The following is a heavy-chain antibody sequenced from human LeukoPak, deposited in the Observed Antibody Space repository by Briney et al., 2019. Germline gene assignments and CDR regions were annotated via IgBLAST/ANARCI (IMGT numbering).Heavy chain of an antibody. CDR1: GFIFSDYY. D-gene: IGHD3-22*01. CDR3: ARYSSGYYYFDY. Sequence: GGSLRLPCAASGFIFSDYYMSWIRQAPGKGLEWVSAISGSGGSTYYADSVKGRFTISRDNSKNTLYLQMNSLRAEDTAVYYCARYSSGYYYFDYWGQGTLVTVSS. J-gene: IGHJ4*02. CDR2: ISGSGGST. V-gene: IGHV3-23*01.